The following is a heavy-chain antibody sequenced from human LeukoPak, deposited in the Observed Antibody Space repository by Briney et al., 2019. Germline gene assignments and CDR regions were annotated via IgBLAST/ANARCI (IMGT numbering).Heavy chain of an antibody. V-gene: IGHV4-4*07. J-gene: IGHJ5*02. D-gene: IGHD5-12*01. CDR3: ASGSSGYDP. CDR2: IYSSGTT. Sequence: SETLSLTCTVSGGSISNYYWSWIRQPAGKGLEWIGRIYSSGTTIYNPSLKSRVTMSVDTSKNQFSLKLSSVTAADTAVCFCASGSSGYDPWGQGTLVTVSS. CDR1: GGSISNYY.